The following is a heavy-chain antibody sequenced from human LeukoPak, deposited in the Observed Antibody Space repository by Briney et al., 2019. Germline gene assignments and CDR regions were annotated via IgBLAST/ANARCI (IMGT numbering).Heavy chain of an antibody. CDR1: GFTFSSYS. CDR2: ISSRSSTI. V-gene: IGHV3-48*04. J-gene: IGHJ5*02. Sequence: PGGSLRLSCAASGFTFSSYSMNWVRQAPGKGLEWVSYISSRSSTIYYADSVKGRFTISRDNAKNSPYLQMKSLRAEDTAVYYCARGKTSQNIVTRKTYNWFDPWGQGTLVTVSS. D-gene: IGHD2/OR15-2a*01. CDR3: ARGKTSQNIVTRKTYNWFDP.